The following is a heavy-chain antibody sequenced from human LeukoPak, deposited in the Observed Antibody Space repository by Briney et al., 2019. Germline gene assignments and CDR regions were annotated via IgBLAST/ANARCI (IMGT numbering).Heavy chain of an antibody. Sequence: PGGSLRLSCAVSGFTFSDYWMSWVRQAPGKGLEWVANIKDDGSEEYYVDSVKGRFTISRDNAKNSLYLQMSSLRAEDTALYYCASRSSVAASGPGWGQGTLVTVSS. V-gene: IGHV3-7*01. CDR2: IKDDGSEE. D-gene: IGHD2-15*01. J-gene: IGHJ4*02. CDR3: ASRSSVAASGPG. CDR1: GFTFSDYW.